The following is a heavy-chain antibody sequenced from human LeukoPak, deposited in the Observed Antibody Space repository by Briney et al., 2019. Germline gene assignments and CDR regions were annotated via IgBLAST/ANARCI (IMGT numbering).Heavy chain of an antibody. J-gene: IGHJ4*02. CDR2: IYYSGST. Sequence: KPSETLSLTCTVSGGSVSSSGFYWGSIRQPPGKRLEWIGSIYYSGSTYYDPSLKNRVTISVDTSKNQFSLKLSSVTAADTAVYYCASKYQLLPFDYWGQGTLVTVSS. CDR3: ASKYQLLPFDY. D-gene: IGHD2-2*01. CDR1: GGSVSSSGFY. V-gene: IGHV4-39*01.